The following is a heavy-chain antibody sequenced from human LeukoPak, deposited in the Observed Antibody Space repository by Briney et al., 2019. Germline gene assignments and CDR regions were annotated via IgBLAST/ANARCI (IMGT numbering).Heavy chain of an antibody. J-gene: IGHJ6*02. CDR2: IWYDGSNK. D-gene: IGHD6-19*01. CDR1: RFTFSSYG. Sequence: PGGSLRLSCAASRFTFSSYGMHWVRQAPGKGLERVAVIWYDGSNKYYADSVKGRFTISRDNSKNTLYLQMNSLRAEDTAVYYCARERIAVAGTTIYYYGMDVWGQGTTVTVSS. CDR3: ARERIAVAGTTIYYYGMDV. V-gene: IGHV3-33*01.